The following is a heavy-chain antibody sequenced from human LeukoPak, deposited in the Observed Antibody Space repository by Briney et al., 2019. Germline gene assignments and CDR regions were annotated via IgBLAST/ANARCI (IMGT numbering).Heavy chain of an antibody. CDR1: GGTFSSYA. D-gene: IGHD3-10*01. V-gene: IGHV1-69*05. Sequence: ASVKVSCKASGGTFSSYAISWVRQAPGQGLEWMGGIIPIFGTANYAQKFQGRVTITTDESTSTAYMELSSLRSEDTAVYYCAAGGGYYAYYYYMDVWGKGTTVTVSS. CDR2: IIPIFGTA. J-gene: IGHJ6*03. CDR3: AAGGGYYAYYYYMDV.